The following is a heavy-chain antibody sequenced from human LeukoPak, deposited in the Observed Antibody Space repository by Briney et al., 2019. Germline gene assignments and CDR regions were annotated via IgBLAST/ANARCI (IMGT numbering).Heavy chain of an antibody. J-gene: IGHJ4*02. Sequence: GGSLRLSCAVSGFTHSNYGMSWVRQVPGKGLEWVAGISGSGGSTNYAESVKGRFTISRDNSKNTLYLQMNSLRADDTAVYFCAKRGVVIRVILVGFHKEAYYFDSWGQGALVTVSS. D-gene: IGHD3-22*01. CDR2: ISGSGGST. CDR3: AKRGVVIRVILVGFHKEAYYFDS. V-gene: IGHV3-23*01. CDR1: GFTHSNYG.